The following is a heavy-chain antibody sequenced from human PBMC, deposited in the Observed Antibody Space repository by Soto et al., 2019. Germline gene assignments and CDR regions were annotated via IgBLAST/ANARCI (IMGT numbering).Heavy chain of an antibody. CDR3: TTHSGYFDCLVYDY. CDR1: GFTFSNAW. V-gene: IGHV3-15*07. J-gene: IGHJ4*02. CDR2: IKSKTDGGTT. D-gene: IGHD3-9*01. Sequence: EVQLVESGGGLVKPGGSLRLSCAASGFTFSNAWMNWVRQAPGKGLEWVGRIKSKTDGGTTDYAAPVKGRFTISREDSKNTLYLQMNSLKTEDTAVYYCTTHSGYFDCLVYDYWGQGTLVTVSS.